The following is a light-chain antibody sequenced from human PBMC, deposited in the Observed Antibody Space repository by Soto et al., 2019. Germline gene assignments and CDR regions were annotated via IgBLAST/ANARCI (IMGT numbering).Light chain of an antibody. Sequence: QSVLTQPPSVSGAPGQRVTISCTGSSSNIGRGYDVHWYQQFPGSAPRLLLSGDSNRPSGVPDRFSGSRSGTSASLAITGLQAEDDADYYCQTFDSSLTSSWVFGGGTKLTVL. CDR3: QTFDSSLTSSWV. V-gene: IGLV1-40*01. CDR2: GDS. J-gene: IGLJ3*02. CDR1: SSNIGRGYD.